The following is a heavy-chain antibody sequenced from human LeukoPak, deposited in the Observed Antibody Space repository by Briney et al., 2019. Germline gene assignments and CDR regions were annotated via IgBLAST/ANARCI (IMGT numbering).Heavy chain of an antibody. J-gene: IGHJ4*02. Sequence: GRSLRLSCAASGFTFSSYDMHWVRQAPGKGLEWVAVISYDGSNKYYADSVKGRFTISRDNSKNTLYLQMNSLRAEDTAVYYCAKDTSAGTRYFDYWGQGALVTVAS. CDR2: ISYDGSNK. CDR3: AKDTSAGTRYFDY. D-gene: IGHD6-19*01. CDR1: GFTFSSYD. V-gene: IGHV3-30*18.